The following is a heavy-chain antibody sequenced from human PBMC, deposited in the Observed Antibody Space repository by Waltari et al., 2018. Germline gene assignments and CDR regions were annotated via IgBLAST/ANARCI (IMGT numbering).Heavy chain of an antibody. J-gene: IGHJ2*01. D-gene: IGHD2-21*02. Sequence: QVQLVQSGAEVKKPGSSVKVSCKASGGTFSSYAISWVRQAPGQGLEWMGGIIPIFGTANYAQKFQGRVTITADESTSTAYMELSSLRSEDTAVYYCARAAYCGGDCYNWYFDLWGRGTLVTVSS. CDR1: GGTFSSYA. V-gene: IGHV1-69*01. CDR3: ARAAYCGGDCYNWYFDL. CDR2: IIPIFGTA.